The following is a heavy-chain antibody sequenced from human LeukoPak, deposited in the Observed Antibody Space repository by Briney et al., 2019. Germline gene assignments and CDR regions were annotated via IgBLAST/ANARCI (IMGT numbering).Heavy chain of an antibody. J-gene: IGHJ6*02. D-gene: IGHD2-2*02. CDR1: GYTFTSYG. CDR3: ARYCSSTSCYTVNYYYGMDA. V-gene: IGHV1-18*01. CDR2: ISAYNGNT. Sequence: ASVKVSCKASGYTFTSYGISWVRQAPGQGLEWMGWISAYNGNTNYAQKLQGRVTMTTDTSTSTAYMELRSLRSDDTAVYYCARYCSSTSCYTVNYYYGMDAWGQGTTVTVSS.